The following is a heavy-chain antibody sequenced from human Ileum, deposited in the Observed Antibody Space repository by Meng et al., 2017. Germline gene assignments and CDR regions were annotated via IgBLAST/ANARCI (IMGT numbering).Heavy chain of an antibody. Sequence: QVQLVESRPGLVRLSGTLSLTCAGSGGSIRSNTYWSWVRQPPGKGLEWIGQISHSGSAYYNPSLKSRVTMSVDKSKSQFSLMLTSVTAADTAIYYCARHGGYSQDFWGQGTLVTVSS. J-gene: IGHJ4*02. CDR3: ARHGGYSQDF. CDR1: GGSIRSNTY. D-gene: IGHD4-23*01. V-gene: IGHV4-4*02. CDR2: ISHSGSA.